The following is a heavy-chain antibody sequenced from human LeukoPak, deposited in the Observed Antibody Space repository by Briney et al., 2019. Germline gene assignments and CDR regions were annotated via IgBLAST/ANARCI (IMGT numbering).Heavy chain of an antibody. J-gene: IGHJ4*02. CDR1: GFTFSSYS. Sequence: PGGSLRLSCAASGFTFSSYSMNWVRQAPGKGLEWVSSIRSSSSYIYYADSVKGRFTISRDNAKNSLSLQVNSLRADDTAVYYCARVGSTVAAGTPDYWGQGTLVTVSS. CDR3: ARVGSTVAAGTPDY. V-gene: IGHV3-21*01. D-gene: IGHD6-13*01. CDR2: IRSSSSYI.